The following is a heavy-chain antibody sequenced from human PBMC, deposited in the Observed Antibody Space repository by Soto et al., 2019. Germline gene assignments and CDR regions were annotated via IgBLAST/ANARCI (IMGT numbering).Heavy chain of an antibody. V-gene: IGHV1-46*01. CDR2: VNPSGGHT. J-gene: IGHJ4*02. D-gene: IGHD2-21*02. Sequence: QVQLMQSGAEVKKPGASVKVSCKASGDTFTDYYIHWVRQAPGQGLEWMGTVNPSGGHTTYAQHFRGRVTMTRDTSTRTPYMELTSLTSDDTAIYYCARGGHVVVVTAALDYWGQGTLVTVSS. CDR3: ARGGHVVVVTAALDY. CDR1: GDTFTDYY.